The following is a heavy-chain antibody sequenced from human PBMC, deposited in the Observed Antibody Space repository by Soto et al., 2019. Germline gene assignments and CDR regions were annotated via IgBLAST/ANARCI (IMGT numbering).Heavy chain of an antibody. Sequence: QVQLQESGPGLVKPSETLSLTCTVSGGSISSYYWSWIRQPPGKGLEWIGYIYYSGSTNYNPSLKSRVTISVDTSKNQFSLKLSSVTAADTAVYYCAREGGRNSYNWFDHWGQGTLVTVSS. CDR1: GGSISSYY. CDR3: AREGGRNSYNWFDH. CDR2: IYYSGST. D-gene: IGHD1-26*01. V-gene: IGHV4-59*01. J-gene: IGHJ5*02.